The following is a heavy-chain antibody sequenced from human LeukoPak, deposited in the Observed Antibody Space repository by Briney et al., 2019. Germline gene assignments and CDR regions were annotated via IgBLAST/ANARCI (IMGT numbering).Heavy chain of an antibody. CDR1: GFTFTAYT. V-gene: IGHV3-21*04. Sequence: GGSLRLSCAASGFTFTAYTINWVRQAPGKGLEWVSYISGSTTDIYYADSVKGRFTISRDNAKNSLYLQMNSLRAEDTAVYRCARSIRGYSYVLDYWGQGTLVTVSS. J-gene: IGHJ4*02. D-gene: IGHD5-18*01. CDR2: ISGSTTDI. CDR3: ARSIRGYSYVLDY.